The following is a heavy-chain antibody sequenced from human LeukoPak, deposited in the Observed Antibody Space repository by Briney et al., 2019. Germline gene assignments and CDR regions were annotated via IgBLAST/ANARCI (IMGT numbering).Heavy chain of an antibody. V-gene: IGHV3-30*03. D-gene: IGHD3-22*01. Sequence: GGSLRLSCAASGFSFSNFGMHWVRQAPGKGLEWVAVISYDGSNKYFADSVKGRFTISRDNSKNTLYLQMNSLRAEDTAVYYCATQDGYDNSGHYGYWGQGTLVTASS. CDR1: GFSFSNFG. J-gene: IGHJ4*02. CDR3: ATQDGYDNSGHYGY. CDR2: ISYDGSNK.